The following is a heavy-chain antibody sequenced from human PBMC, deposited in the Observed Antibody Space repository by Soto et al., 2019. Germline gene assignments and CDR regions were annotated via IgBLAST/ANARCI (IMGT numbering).Heavy chain of an antibody. Sequence: SETLSLTCTVSGGSINTFYWSWVRQPAGKGLEWIGRIFSSGSTSFNPSLESRVAMSVDTSKNHFSLYLSSVTAADMAVYYCAREGSYSAYNFAHGIQLWSFDFWGQGALVTVSS. J-gene: IGHJ4*02. CDR2: IFSSGST. CDR1: GGSINTFY. CDR3: AREGSYSAYNFAHGIQLWSFDF. D-gene: IGHD5-12*01. V-gene: IGHV4-4*07.